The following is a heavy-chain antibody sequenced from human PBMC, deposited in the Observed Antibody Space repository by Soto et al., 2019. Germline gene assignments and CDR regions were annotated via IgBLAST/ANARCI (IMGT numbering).Heavy chain of an antibody. CDR3: ASEDHGDDFDY. J-gene: IGHJ4*02. V-gene: IGHV3-23*01. CDR1: GFTFSSYA. CDR2: IDGSGDGA. D-gene: IGHD4-17*01. Sequence: GGSLRLSCAASGFTFSSYAMSWVRQAPGKGLEWVSAIDGSGDGAYYTDSVKGRFSISRGNSKNILYLQLNNLRADDTALYYCASEDHGDDFDYWGRGALVTVSS.